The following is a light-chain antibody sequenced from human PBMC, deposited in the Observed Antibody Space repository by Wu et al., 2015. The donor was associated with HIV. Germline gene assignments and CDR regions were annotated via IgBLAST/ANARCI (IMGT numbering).Light chain of an antibody. Sequence: EIVLTQSPGTLSLSPGERATLSCRASQSVSSTYLAWYQQKPGQPPRLLIYAASRRATGIPDRFSGSGSGTDFSLTISRLEPEDFAVYYCHQYGRSPPFTFGPGPKWISN. CDR2: AAS. J-gene: IGKJ3*01. CDR3: HQYGRSPPFT. V-gene: IGKV3-20*01. CDR1: QSVSSTY.